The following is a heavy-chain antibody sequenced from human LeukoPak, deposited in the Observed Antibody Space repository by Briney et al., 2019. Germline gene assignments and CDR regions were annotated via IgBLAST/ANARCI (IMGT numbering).Heavy chain of an antibody. CDR1: GGSISFYY. V-gene: IGHV4-59*08. J-gene: IGHJ2*01. Sequence: KPSETLSLTCTVSGGSISFYYWSWIRQPPGKGLEWIGYIYYSGTSNYNPSLKSRVTISVDTSKNQLSLKLSSVTAADTAVYYCARRHSSGWSFDLWGRGTLVTVSS. CDR2: IYYSGTS. D-gene: IGHD6-19*01. CDR3: ARRHSSGWSFDL.